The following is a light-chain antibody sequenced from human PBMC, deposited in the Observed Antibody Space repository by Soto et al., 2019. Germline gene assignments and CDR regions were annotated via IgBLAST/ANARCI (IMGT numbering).Light chain of an antibody. CDR3: QQRSNWPPIT. Sequence: PGERATLSCRASQSVSSYLAWYQQKPGQAPRLLIYGASNRATGIPARFSGSGSGTDFTLTISSLEPEDFAVYYCQQRSNWPPITFAQGTRLAIK. CDR2: GAS. V-gene: IGKV3-11*01. CDR1: QSVSSY. J-gene: IGKJ5*01.